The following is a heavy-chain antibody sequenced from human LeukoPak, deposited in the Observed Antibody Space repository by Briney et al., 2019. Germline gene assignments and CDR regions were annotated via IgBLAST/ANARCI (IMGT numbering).Heavy chain of an antibody. Sequence: SETLSPTCTVSGGSISSSSYYWGWIRQPPGKGLEWIGSIYYSGSTYYNPSLKSRVTISVDTSKNQFSLKLSSVTAADTAVYYCARDDYTNPGGCHAFDIWGQGTMVTVSS. J-gene: IGHJ3*02. V-gene: IGHV4-39*07. CDR1: GGSISSSSYY. D-gene: IGHD4-11*01. CDR2: IYYSGST. CDR3: ARDDYTNPGGCHAFDI.